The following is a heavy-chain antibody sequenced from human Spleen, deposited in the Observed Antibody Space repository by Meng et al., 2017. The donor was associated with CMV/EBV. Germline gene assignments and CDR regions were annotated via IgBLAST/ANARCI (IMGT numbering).Heavy chain of an antibody. V-gene: IGHV1-2*02. D-gene: IGHD6-13*01. Sequence: SVKVSCKASGYTFTGYYMHWVRQAPGQGLEWMGWINPNSGGTNYAQTFQDRVTMTRDTSISTAYMELSRLRSDDTAVYYCAKELAASVGRAFVDYYYGMDVWGQGTTVTVSS. CDR1: GYTFTGYY. CDR3: AKELAASVGRAFVDYYYGMDV. CDR2: INPNSGGT. J-gene: IGHJ6*02.